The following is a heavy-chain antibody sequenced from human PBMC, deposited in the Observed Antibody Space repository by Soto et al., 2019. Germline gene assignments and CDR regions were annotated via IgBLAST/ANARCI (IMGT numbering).Heavy chain of an antibody. J-gene: IGHJ4*02. Sequence: GASVKVSCKASGYTFTSYGISWVRQAPGQGLEWMGWISAYNGNTNYAQKLQGRVTMTTDTSTSTAYMELRSLRSDDTAVYYCSRVPLGSYDFWSGYYDFDYWGQGTLVTVSS. CDR3: SRVPLGSYDFWSGYYDFDY. V-gene: IGHV1-18*01. CDR1: GYTFTSYG. CDR2: ISAYNGNT. D-gene: IGHD3-3*01.